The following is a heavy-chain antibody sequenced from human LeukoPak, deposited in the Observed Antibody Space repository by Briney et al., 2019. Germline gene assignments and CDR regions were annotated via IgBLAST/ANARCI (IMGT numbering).Heavy chain of an antibody. V-gene: IGHV4-31*03. CDR3: ARDVTGYFLLDY. CDR1: GASISSGGYY. D-gene: IGHD3-9*01. J-gene: IGHJ4*02. Sequence: SETLSLTCTVSGASISSGGYYWNWIRQHPGKGLEWIAYIFYSGSTHYNPSLKSRVTISVDTSKNQFSLKLSSVTAADPAVYYCARDVTGYFLLDYWGQGTLVTVSS. CDR2: IFYSGST.